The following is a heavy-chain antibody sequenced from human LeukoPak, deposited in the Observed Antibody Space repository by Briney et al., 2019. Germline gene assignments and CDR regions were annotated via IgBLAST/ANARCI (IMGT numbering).Heavy chain of an antibody. J-gene: IGHJ3*02. CDR1: GFTFSSYS. V-gene: IGHV3-21*01. Sequence: PGGSLRLSCAASGFTFSSYSMNWVRQAPGKGLEWVSSISSSSSYIYYADSVKGRFTISRDNAKNSLYLQMNSLRAEDTAVYYCARDRRGVNAFDIGGQGTMVTVSS. CDR3: ARDRRGVNAFDI. D-gene: IGHD3-3*01. CDR2: ISSSSSYI.